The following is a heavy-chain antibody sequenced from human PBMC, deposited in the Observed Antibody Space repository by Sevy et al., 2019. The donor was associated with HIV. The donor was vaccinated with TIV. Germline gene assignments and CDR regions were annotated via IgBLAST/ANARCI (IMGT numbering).Heavy chain of an antibody. CDR3: ARGRSNFRY. CDR2: IYDTGDT. J-gene: IGHJ4*02. Sequence: SETLSLTCTLSGASMSGYYWSWIRQPPGKGLEWIGYIYDTGDTNFNPSLKSRVTISQDTSKTQFSLSLSSVNTEDTAVYYCARGRSNFRYWSQGTLVTVSS. V-gene: IGHV4-59*13. CDR1: GASMSGYY. D-gene: IGHD1-1*01.